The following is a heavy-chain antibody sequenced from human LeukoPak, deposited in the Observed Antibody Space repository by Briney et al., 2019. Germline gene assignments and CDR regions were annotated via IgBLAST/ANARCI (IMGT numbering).Heavy chain of an antibody. CDR3: ARDRYSGSHFDY. V-gene: IGHV4-34*01. J-gene: IGHJ4*02. CDR1: GGSFSGYY. CDR2: INHSGST. D-gene: IGHD1-26*01. Sequence: SETLSLTCAVYGGSFSGYYWSWIRQPPGKGLEWIGEINHSGSTNYNPSLKSRVTMSVDTSKNQFSLKLSSVTAADTAVYYCARDRYSGSHFDYWGQGTLVTVSS.